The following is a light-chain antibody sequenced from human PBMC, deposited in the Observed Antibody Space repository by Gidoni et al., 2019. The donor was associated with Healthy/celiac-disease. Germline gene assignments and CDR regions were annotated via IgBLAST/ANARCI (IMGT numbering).Light chain of an antibody. CDR3: QQYGSSRT. CDR2: GAS. V-gene: IGKV3-20*01. CDR1: QSVSSSY. J-gene: IGKJ1*01. Sequence: EIVLTQSPGTLSLSPGERATLSCTASQSVSSSYLAWYQQKPGQDPRLLIYGASSRATGIADRFGGSGYGTVLTLTISRLEHEDFAVYYCQQYGSSRTFGQGTKVEIK.